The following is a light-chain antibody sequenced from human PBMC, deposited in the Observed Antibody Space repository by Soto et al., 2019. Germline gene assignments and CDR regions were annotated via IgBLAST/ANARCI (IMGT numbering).Light chain of an antibody. Sequence: QPVLTQSPSASASLGASVKLTCTLSSGHSSYAIAWHQQQPEKGPRYLMKLNSDGSHSKGDGIPDLFSGSSSGAERYLTIASLQSEDEAYYYCQTWGTGIHWVFGGGTKLTVL. CDR3: QTWGTGIHWV. J-gene: IGLJ3*02. V-gene: IGLV4-69*01. CDR2: LNSDGSH. CDR1: SGHSSYA.